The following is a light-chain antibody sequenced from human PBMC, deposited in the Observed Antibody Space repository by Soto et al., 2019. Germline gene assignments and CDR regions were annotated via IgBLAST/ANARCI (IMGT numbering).Light chain of an antibody. Sequence: QSALTQPPSVSGAPGQRVTISCTGSSSNIGAGYDVPWYQQRPGTAPKLLIFGNNNRPSGVPDRFSGSKSGTSASLAITGLQAEDEGDYYCQSYDSTLSARYVFGTGTKVTVL. CDR3: QSYDSTLSARYV. J-gene: IGLJ1*01. V-gene: IGLV1-40*01. CDR1: SSNIGAGYD. CDR2: GNN.